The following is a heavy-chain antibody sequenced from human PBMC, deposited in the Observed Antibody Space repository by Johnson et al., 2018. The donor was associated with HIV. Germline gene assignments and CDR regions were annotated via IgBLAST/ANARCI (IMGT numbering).Heavy chain of an antibody. D-gene: IGHD4-11*01. CDR2: ISHDGSNK. V-gene: IGHV3-30-3*01. CDR1: GFPFSTYA. Sequence: QVQLVESGGGVVQPGRSLRLSCVASGFPFSTYAIHWVRQAPGKGLEWVAVISHDGSNKYYADSVKGRFTISRDNSKNTLYLQMNSLRPEDTAVYFCARGGLYIQFLAFDAFDIWGQGTMVTVSS. CDR3: ARGGLYIQFLAFDAFDI. J-gene: IGHJ3*02.